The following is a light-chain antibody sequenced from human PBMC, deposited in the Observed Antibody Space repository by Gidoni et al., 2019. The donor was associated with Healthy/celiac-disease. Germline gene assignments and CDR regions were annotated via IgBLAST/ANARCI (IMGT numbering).Light chain of an antibody. V-gene: IGLV2-11*01. CDR3: CSYAGSYTLRV. Sequence: QSALTQPRSVSGSPGPSVTISCTGTSRDDGGYNYVSCYQQQPGKSPKLMIYDVSKRPSGVPDRFSGSKSGNTASLTISGLQAEDEADYYCCSYAGSYTLRVFGGGTKLTVL. CDR2: DVS. J-gene: IGLJ2*01. CDR1: SRDDGGYNY.